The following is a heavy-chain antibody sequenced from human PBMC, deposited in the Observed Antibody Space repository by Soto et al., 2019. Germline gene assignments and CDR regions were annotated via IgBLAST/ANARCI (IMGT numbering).Heavy chain of an antibody. CDR2: ISGSGGST. Sequence: EVQLLESGGGLVQPGGSLRLSCAASGFTFSSYAMSWVRQAPGKGLEWVSAISGSGGSTYYADSVKGRFTISRDNSKNTLYLQLNSLRAEDTAVYSCAKKIAARARVGMDYWGQGTLVTVSS. CDR1: GFTFSSYA. D-gene: IGHD6-6*01. V-gene: IGHV3-23*01. CDR3: AKKIAARARVGMDY. J-gene: IGHJ4*02.